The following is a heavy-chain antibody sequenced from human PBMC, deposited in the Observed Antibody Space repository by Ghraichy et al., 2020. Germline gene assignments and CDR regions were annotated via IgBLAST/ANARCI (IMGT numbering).Heavy chain of an antibody. CDR2: IKSKTDGGTT. CDR1: GFTFSNAW. J-gene: IGHJ4*02. D-gene: IGHD6-13*01. CDR3: TTDPIIAAAVDY. V-gene: IGHV3-15*01. Sequence: GGSLRLSCAASGFTFSNAWMSWVRQAPGKGLEWVGRIKSKTDGGTTDYAAPVKGRFTISRDDSKNTLYLQMNSLKTEDTAVYYCTTDPIIAAAVDYWGQGTLVTVSS.